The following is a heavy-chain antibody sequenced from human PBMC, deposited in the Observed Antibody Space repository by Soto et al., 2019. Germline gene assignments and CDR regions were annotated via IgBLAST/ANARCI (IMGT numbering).Heavy chain of an antibody. J-gene: IGHJ6*02. D-gene: IGHD3-22*01. CDR2: IYYSGST. CDR3: ARVSSLTYYYDSRGRYGIAA. Sequence: SVSISCTVSGGCSGSGGDYRSWIRQHPGKGLEWIGYIYYSGSTYYNPSLKSRVTISVDTSKNQFSLKLSSVTAADTAVYYCARVSSLTYYYDSRGRYGIAAWGPATT. CDR1: GGCSGSGGDY. V-gene: IGHV4-31*03.